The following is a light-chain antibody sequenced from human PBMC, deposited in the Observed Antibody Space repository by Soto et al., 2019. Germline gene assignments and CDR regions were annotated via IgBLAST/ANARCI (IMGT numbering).Light chain of an antibody. Sequence: EIVLTQSPGTLSLSPGDRATLSCRASHSINTSFLAWFQQKPGQAPRLLIYGASSRATGVPVRFSGSGSGTEFTLTISRLEPEDFAVYYCQQYGSSPRTFGQGTKVDIK. CDR2: GAS. V-gene: IGKV3-20*01. CDR1: HSINTSF. CDR3: QQYGSSPRT. J-gene: IGKJ1*01.